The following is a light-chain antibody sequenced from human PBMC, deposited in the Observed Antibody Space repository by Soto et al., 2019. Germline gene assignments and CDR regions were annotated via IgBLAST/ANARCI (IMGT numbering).Light chain of an antibody. CDR1: DSNIGAGYD. CDR3: QSYDSSLVYV. J-gene: IGLJ1*01. CDR2: GNV. V-gene: IGLV1-40*01. Sequence: QSVLTQPPSVSGAPGQRVTISCTGSDSNIGAGYDVQWYQQLPGTAPKVLIYGNVNRPSGVPDRFSGSKSGTSASLAITGLQAEDEADYYCQSYDSSLVYVFGTGTKVTVL.